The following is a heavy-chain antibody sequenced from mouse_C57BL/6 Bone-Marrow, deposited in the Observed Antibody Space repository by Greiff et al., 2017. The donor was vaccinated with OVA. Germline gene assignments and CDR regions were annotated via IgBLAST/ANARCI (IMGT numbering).Heavy chain of an antibody. CDR1: GFTFSSYA. J-gene: IGHJ3*01. V-gene: IGHV5S21*01. D-gene: IGHD3-1*01. Sequence: EVKVVDSGEGLVKPGGSLKLSCAASGFTFSSYAMSWVRQTPEKRLEWVAYISSGGDYIYYADTVKGRFTLSRDNARNALYLEMSSLKSEDTAMYYCARDRGSGPWGQGTLVTVSA. CDR3: ARDRGSGP. CDR2: ISSGGDYI.